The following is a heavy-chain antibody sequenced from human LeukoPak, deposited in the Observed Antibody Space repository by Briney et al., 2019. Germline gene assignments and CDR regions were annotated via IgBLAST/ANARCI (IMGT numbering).Heavy chain of an antibody. Sequence: GGSLRLSCAASGFTVSSNYMSWVRQAPGKGLEWVSVIYSGGRTYYADSVKGRFTISRDNSKNTLYVQMNSLRAEDTAVYYCARLMTTGEKNRWHAFDIWGQGTMVTVSS. D-gene: IGHD4-11*01. CDR1: GFTVSSNY. CDR2: IYSGGRT. V-gene: IGHV3-53*01. CDR3: ARLMTTGEKNRWHAFDI. J-gene: IGHJ3*02.